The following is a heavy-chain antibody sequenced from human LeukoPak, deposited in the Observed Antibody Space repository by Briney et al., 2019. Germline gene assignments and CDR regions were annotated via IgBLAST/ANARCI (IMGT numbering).Heavy chain of an antibody. D-gene: IGHD6-13*01. CDR3: ARGAAAGYYYGMDV. CDR1: GFTFRSYS. Sequence: PGGSLRLSCAASGFTFRSYSMNWVRQAPGKGLEWVSSINSDSNYIYYADSVQGRFTISRDNAKNSLYLQMNSLRAEDTAVYYCARGAAAGYYYGMDVWGQGTTVTVSS. J-gene: IGHJ6*02. V-gene: IGHV3-21*01. CDR2: INSDSNYI.